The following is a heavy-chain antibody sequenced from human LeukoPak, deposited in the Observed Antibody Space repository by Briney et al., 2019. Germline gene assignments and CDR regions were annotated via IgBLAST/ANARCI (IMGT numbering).Heavy chain of an antibody. CDR2: IDNDGTNT. V-gene: IGHV3-74*01. J-gene: IGHJ5*02. CDR1: EFTFSAHW. Sequence: PGGSLRLSCAASEFTFSAHWMHWVRQVPGKGLVYIAYIDNDGTNTNYADSVKGRFTISRDNANNTLYLQMNSLRVEDTAVYYCVRDRPHNCFDPWGQGTLVTVSS. D-gene: IGHD6-6*01. CDR3: VRDRPHNCFDP.